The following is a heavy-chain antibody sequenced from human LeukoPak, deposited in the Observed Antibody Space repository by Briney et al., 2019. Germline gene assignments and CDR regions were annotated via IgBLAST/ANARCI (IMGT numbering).Heavy chain of an antibody. D-gene: IGHD3-10*01. V-gene: IGHV1-8*01. CDR1: GYTFTSYD. Sequence: ASVKVSCKASGYTFTSYDINWVRQATGQGLEWMGWMNPNSGNTDYAQKLQGRVTMTTDTSTSTAYMELRSLRSDDTAVYYCARGSIGPVGLWFGELPYYYYGMDVWGQGTTVTVSS. CDR3: ARGSIGPVGLWFGELPYYYYGMDV. CDR2: MNPNSGNT. J-gene: IGHJ6*02.